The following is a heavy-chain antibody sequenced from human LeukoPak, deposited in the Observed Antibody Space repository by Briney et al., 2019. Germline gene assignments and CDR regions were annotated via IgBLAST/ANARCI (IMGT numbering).Heavy chain of an antibody. J-gene: IGHJ4*02. D-gene: IGHD3-22*01. CDR1: GGSISSSSYY. CDR3: ARESKYYYESGIYFYSTVSDY. V-gene: IGHV4-61*02. Sequence: SETLSLTCTVSGGSISSSSYYWSWIRQPAGKGLEWIGRIYTSGSTNYNPSLKSRVTISVDTSKNQFSLKLSSVTAADTAVYYCARESKYYYESGIYFYSTVSDYWGQGILVTVSS. CDR2: IYTSGST.